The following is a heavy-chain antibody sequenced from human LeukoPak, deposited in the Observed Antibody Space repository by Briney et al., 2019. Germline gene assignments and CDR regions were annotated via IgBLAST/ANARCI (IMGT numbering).Heavy chain of an antibody. CDR2: INPNSGGT. V-gene: IGHV1-2*02. D-gene: IGHD3-16*02. CDR1: GYTFTGYY. Sequence: GASVKVSCKASGYTFTGYYMHWVRQAPGQGLEWMGWINPNSGGTNYAQKFQGRVTMTRDTSISTAYMELSRLRSDDTAVYYCARDRVMITFGGVIAPDYWGQGTLVTVSS. CDR3: ARDRVMITFGGVIAPDY. J-gene: IGHJ4*02.